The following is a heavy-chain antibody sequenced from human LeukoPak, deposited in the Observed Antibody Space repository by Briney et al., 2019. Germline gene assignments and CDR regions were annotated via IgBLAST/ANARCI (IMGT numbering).Heavy chain of an antibody. Sequence: SETLSLTCTVSGGSISSYYWSWIRQPPGKGLKWSEYIYYSGSTNYNPSLKSRVTISVDTSKNQFSLKLSSVTAADTAVYYCARATPPSSSWYYYYYYMDVWGKGTTVTVSS. CDR1: GGSISSYY. J-gene: IGHJ6*03. D-gene: IGHD6-13*01. CDR2: IYYSGST. V-gene: IGHV4-59*01. CDR3: ARATPPSSSWYYYYYYMDV.